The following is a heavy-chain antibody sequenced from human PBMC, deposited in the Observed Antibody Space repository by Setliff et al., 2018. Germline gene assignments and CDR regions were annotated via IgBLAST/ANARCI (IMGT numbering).Heavy chain of an antibody. D-gene: IGHD2-2*01. CDR3: ARGGGGYHAAS. J-gene: IGHJ5*02. V-gene: IGHV4-59*01. Sequence: SETLSLTCTVSSDSISLYYWSWIRQPPGKGLEWIGYLYNTERANYNPSLKSRVTISPDTSKNLFSLNLTSVTAADTAIYYCARGGGGYHAASWGQGILVTVSS. CDR1: SDSISLYY. CDR2: LYNTERA.